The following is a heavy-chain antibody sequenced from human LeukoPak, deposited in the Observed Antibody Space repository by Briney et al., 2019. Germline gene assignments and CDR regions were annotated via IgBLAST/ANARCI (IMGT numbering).Heavy chain of an antibody. D-gene: IGHD5-18*01. CDR1: GFTFSSYA. CDR3: AREGSYEGLVDY. V-gene: IGHV3-23*01. Sequence: AGGSLRLSCAASGFTFSSYAMSWVRQAPGKGLEWVSAISGSGGSTYYADSVKGRFTISRDNSKNTLYLQMNSLRAEDTAVYYCAREGSYEGLVDYWGQGTLVTVSS. CDR2: ISGSGGST. J-gene: IGHJ4*02.